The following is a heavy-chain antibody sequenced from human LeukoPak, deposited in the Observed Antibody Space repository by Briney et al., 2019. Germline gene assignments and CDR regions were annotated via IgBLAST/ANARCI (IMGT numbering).Heavy chain of an antibody. CDR1: GGSLSGYY. CDR2: IYYSGST. CDR3: ARSVAAGHWYFDL. D-gene: IGHD2-15*01. V-gene: IGHV4-59*08. Sequence: PSETVSLTCTVSGGSLSGYYWSWIRQPPGKGLEWIGYIYYSGSTNYNPSLKSRVTISVDTSKNHFSLKLSSVTAADTAVYHCARSVAAGHWYFDLWGRGTLVTVSS. J-gene: IGHJ2*01.